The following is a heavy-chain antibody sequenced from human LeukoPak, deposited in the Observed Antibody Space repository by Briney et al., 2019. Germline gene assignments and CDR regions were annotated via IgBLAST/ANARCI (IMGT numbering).Heavy chain of an antibody. CDR3: ARDPRYYYYYYMDV. V-gene: IGHV3-30-3*01. J-gene: IGHJ6*03. Sequence: GRSLRLSCAASGFTFSSYAMHWVRQAPGKGLEWVAVISYDGSNKYYADSVKGRFTISRDNSKNTLYLQMNSLRAEDTAVYYCARDPRYYYYYYMDVWGKGTTVTVSS. CDR2: ISYDGSNK. CDR1: GFTFSSYA.